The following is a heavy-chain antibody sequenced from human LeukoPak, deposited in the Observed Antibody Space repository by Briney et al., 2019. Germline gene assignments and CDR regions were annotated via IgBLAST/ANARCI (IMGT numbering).Heavy chain of an antibody. Sequence: ASVTVSCKASGYTFTRHYMHWVRQAPGQGLEWMGVINPGGSWTSYAQKFQGRVTMTRDMSTSTDYMELSSLRSEDTAVYYCARMRGSGSYFDYWGQGTLVTVSS. D-gene: IGHD1-26*01. CDR3: ARMRGSGSYFDY. V-gene: IGHV1-46*01. J-gene: IGHJ4*02. CDR1: GYTFTRHY. CDR2: INPGGSWT.